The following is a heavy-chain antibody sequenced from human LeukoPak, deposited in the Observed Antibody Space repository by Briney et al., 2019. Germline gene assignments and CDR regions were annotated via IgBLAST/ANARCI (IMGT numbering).Heavy chain of an antibody. V-gene: IGHV3-74*01. D-gene: IGHD3-9*01. J-gene: IGHJ4*02. Sequence: GGSLRLSCAASGFTFSTYWMHWVRQAPGKGLVWVSRINSDGRSTNYADSVKGRFTISRDNAKNTLYLQMNSLRAEDTAVYYCARGADSGYSSDNWGQGTLVSVSS. CDR3: ARGADSGYSSDN. CDR2: INSDGRST. CDR1: GFTFSTYW.